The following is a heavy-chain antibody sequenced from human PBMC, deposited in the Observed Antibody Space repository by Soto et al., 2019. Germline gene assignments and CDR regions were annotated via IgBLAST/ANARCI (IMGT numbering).Heavy chain of an antibody. V-gene: IGHV5-10-1*04. CDR1: GYSFTSYW. J-gene: IGHJ6*02. CDR2: IDPSDSYT. Sequence: PGEALKISCKGSGYSFTSYWISWVRQMPGKGLEWMGRIDPSDSYTNYSPSFQGQVTISADKSISTAYLQWSSLKASDTAMYYCALPFTPYGMDVWGQRTTVIVSS. CDR3: ALPFTPYGMDV.